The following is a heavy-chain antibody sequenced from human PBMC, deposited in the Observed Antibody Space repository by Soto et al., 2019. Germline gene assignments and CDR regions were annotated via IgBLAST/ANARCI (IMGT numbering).Heavy chain of an antibody. J-gene: IGHJ5*02. CDR2: IIPIFGTA. CDR1: GGTFSSYA. D-gene: IGHD3-3*01. Sequence: QVQLVQSGAEVKKPGSSVKVSCKASGGTFSSYAISWVRQAPGQGLEWMGGIIPIFGTANYAQKFQGRVTITADKSTSTAYMELSSLRSEDTAVYYCARVRYDFWSGRSYTWFDHWGQGTLVTVSS. CDR3: ARVRYDFWSGRSYTWFDH. V-gene: IGHV1-69*06.